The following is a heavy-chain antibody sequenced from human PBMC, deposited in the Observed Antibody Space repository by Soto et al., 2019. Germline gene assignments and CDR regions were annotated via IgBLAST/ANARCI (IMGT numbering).Heavy chain of an antibody. J-gene: IGHJ6*02. Sequence: GGSLRLSCAASGFTFSSYGMHWVRQAPGKGLEWVAVISYDGSNKYYADSVKGRFTISRDNSKNTLYLQMNSLRAEDTAVYYCAKFRNNYYGSGSYIEARMDVWGQGTTVTVSS. CDR3: AKFRNNYYGSGSYIEARMDV. CDR2: ISYDGSNK. CDR1: GFTFSSYG. D-gene: IGHD3-10*01. V-gene: IGHV3-30*18.